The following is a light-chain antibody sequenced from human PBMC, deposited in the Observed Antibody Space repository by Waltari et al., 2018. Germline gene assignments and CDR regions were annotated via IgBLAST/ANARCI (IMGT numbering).Light chain of an antibody. CDR2: SNE. J-gene: IGLJ3*02. CDR1: NSNIGSNT. Sequence: QSALTQPPSASGTPGQRVTMSCSGSNSNIGSNTVNWYQQFPGTAPKLLIYSNEQRPSGVPDRVSGSKSGTSASLAISGLQSEDEADYYCAAWDDSLNGWVFGGGTKLTVL. V-gene: IGLV1-44*01. CDR3: AAWDDSLNGWV.